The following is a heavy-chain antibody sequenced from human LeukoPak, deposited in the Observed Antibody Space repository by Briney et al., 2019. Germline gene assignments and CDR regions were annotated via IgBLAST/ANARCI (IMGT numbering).Heavy chain of an antibody. CDR2: ISYSATII. CDR1: GFTLNDYY. D-gene: IGHD3-10*01. CDR3: ARLSAYYYGSYFYYYMDV. Sequence: PGGSLRLSCAASGFTLNDYYMSWIRQAPGKGLEWISYISYSATIIEYADSVKGRFTISRDNAKKSVYLHMSSLRAEDTALYYCARLSAYYYGSYFYYYMDVWGKGTTVTVSS. J-gene: IGHJ6*03. V-gene: IGHV3-11*04.